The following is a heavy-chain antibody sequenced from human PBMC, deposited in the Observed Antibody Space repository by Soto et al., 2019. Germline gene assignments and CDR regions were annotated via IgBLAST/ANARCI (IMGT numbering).Heavy chain of an antibody. CDR1: GFTFSDYY. V-gene: IGHV3-11*05. J-gene: IGHJ3*01. CDR2: ISSSYSYT. D-gene: IGHD6-13*01. Sequence: QVQLVESGGGLVKPGGSLRLSCAASGFTFSDYYMSWIRQAPGKGLEWVSYISSSYSYTNYADSVKGRFTISRDNAKTSLYLQMNSLRAEDAAVYYCARRRWDAFDVWGQGTMVTVSS. CDR3: ARRRWDAFDV.